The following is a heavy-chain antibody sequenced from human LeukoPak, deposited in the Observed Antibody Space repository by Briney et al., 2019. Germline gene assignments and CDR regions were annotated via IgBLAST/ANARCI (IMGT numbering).Heavy chain of an antibody. D-gene: IGHD5-18*01. CDR2: ISSSSSYI. V-gene: IGHV3-21*01. J-gene: IGHJ4*02. CDR3: ARDGGIQPGNFDY. CDR1: GFTFSSYS. Sequence: GGSLRLSCAASGFTFSSYSMNWVRQAPGKGLEWVSSISSSSSYIYYADSVKGRFTISRDNAKNSLYLQMNSLRAEDTAVYYCARDGGIQPGNFDYWGQGTLVTVSS.